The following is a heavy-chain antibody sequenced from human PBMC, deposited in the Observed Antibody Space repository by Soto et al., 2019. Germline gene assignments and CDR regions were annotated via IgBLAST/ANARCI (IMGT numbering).Heavy chain of an antibody. J-gene: IGHJ6*02. V-gene: IGHV1-18*01. CDR3: AREGPRPYYYYGMDV. CDR1: GYTFSMSG. CDR2: IGGYNGNT. Sequence: QVQLVQSGAEVKKPGASVKVSCKSSGYTFSMSGISWVRQAPGQGLEWMGWIGGYNGNTNYEQKYQDRVTMTTDTSTHMAYMELRSLRSDDTAVYYCAREGPRPYYYYGMDVWGQGATVTVSS.